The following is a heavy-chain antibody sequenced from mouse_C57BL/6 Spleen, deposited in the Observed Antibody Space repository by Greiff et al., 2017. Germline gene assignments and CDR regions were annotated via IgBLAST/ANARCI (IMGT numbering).Heavy chain of an antibody. CDR3: ARRRDGSSSFDY. D-gene: IGHD1-1*01. CDR2: IDPSDSYT. J-gene: IGHJ2*01. V-gene: IGHV1-69*01. Sequence: VQLQQPGAELVMPGASVKLSCKASGYTFTSYWMHWVKQRPGQGLEWIGEIDPSDSYTNYNQKFKGKSTLTVDKSSSTAYMQLSSLTSEDSAVYYCARRRDGSSSFDYWGQGTTLTVSS. CDR1: GYTFTSYW.